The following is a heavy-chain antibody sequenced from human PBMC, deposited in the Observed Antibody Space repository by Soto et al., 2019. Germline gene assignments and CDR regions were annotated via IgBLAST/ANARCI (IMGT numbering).Heavy chain of an antibody. D-gene: IGHD2-21*02. J-gene: IGHJ4*02. CDR2: ISGRGDNT. V-gene: IGHV3-23*01. CDR1: GFTFSRYV. CDR3: AKGFFMLRVTARTFHY. Sequence: GGSLRLSCAASGFTFSRYVMNWVRQAPGMGLEWVSGISGRGDNTYYADSVRGRFTISRDNSKNTLYLQMNSLRAEDTAVYYCAKGFFMLRVTARTFHYWFQGILLTLSS.